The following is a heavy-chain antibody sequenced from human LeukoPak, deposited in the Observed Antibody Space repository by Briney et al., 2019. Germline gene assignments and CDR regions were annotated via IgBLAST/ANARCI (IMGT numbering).Heavy chain of an antibody. Sequence: PSETLSLTCTVSGGSISSSSYYWGWIRQPPGKGLEWIGEINHSGSTNYNPSLKSRVTISVDTSKNQFSLKLSSVTAADTAVYYRARASPPLGIVLMVYAIRGYFDYWGQGTLVTVSS. CDR1: GGSISSSSYY. CDR3: ARASPPLGIVLMVYAIRGYFDY. CDR2: INHSGST. D-gene: IGHD2-8*01. J-gene: IGHJ4*02. V-gene: IGHV4-39*07.